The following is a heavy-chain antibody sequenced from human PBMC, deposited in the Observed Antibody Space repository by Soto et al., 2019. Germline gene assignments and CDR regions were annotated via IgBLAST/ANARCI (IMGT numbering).Heavy chain of an antibody. V-gene: IGHV3-48*01. CDR3: ARGAYYYDSSGLSY. D-gene: IGHD3-22*01. CDR1: GFTFSSYS. J-gene: IGHJ4*02. Sequence: EVQLVESGGGLVQPGGSLRLSCAASGFTFSSYSMNWVRQAPGKGLEWVSYISSSSSTIYYADSVMGRFTISRDNAKNSLYLQVNSLRAEDTAVYYCARGAYYYDSSGLSYWGQGTLVTVSS. CDR2: ISSSSSTI.